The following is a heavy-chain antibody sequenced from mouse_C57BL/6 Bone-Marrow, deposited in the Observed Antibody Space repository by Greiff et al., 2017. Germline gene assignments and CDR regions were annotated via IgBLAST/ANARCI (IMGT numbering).Heavy chain of an antibody. CDR3: ARGVAPFDY. CDR2: IDPSDSYT. CDR1: GYTFTSYW. J-gene: IGHJ2*01. D-gene: IGHD1-1*02. Sequence: VTLHHHGAPLVMPGASVKLSCKASGYTFTSYWMHWVKQRPGQGLEWIGEIDPSDSYTNYNQKFKGKSTLTVDKSSSTAYMQLSSLTSEDTAIYYCARGVAPFDYWGQGTTLTVSS. V-gene: IGHV1-69*01.